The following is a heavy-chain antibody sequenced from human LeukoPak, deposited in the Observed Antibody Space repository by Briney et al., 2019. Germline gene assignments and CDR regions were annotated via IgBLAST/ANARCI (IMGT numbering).Heavy chain of an antibody. Sequence: SETLSLTCTVSGYSISSGYYWGCIRQPPGKGMEWIGSIYHSGSTYYNPSLKSRVTISVDTSKNQFSLKLSSVTAADTAVYYCARVPHYYFGYGYFDSWGQGTLVTVSS. CDR2: IYHSGST. V-gene: IGHV4-38-2*02. J-gene: IGHJ4*02. CDR3: ARVPHYYFGYGYFDS. D-gene: IGHD3-10*01. CDR1: GYSISSGYY.